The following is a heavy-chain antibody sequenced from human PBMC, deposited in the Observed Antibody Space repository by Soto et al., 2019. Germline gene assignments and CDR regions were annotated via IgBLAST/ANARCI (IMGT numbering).Heavy chain of an antibody. V-gene: IGHV2-70*12. CDR1: GFSVATTGVG. J-gene: IGHJ4*02. CDR3: ARLRVDSGGYHFDI. CDR2: IDWEDEK. Sequence: SGPTLVNPTATLTLTCTFSGFSVATTGVGVGWIRQTPGKALEYLALIDWEDEKFYSASLKTRLTISKDTSKNQVVLTMTDMDPADTATYYCARLRVDSGGYHFDIWGQGTLVTVSS. D-gene: IGHD2-21*01.